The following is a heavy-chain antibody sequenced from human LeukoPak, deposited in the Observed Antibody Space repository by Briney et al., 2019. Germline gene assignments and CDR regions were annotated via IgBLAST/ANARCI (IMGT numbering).Heavy chain of an antibody. D-gene: IGHD3-10*01. V-gene: IGHV4-39*01. CDR2: IYYSGST. CDR3: ARGSRLLWPS. CDR1: GGSISSSSYY. Sequence: SETLSLTCTVSGGSISSSSYYWGWIRQPPGKGLEWIGSIYYSGSTYYNPSLKSRVTISVDTSKNQFSLKLSSVTAADTAVYYCARGSRLLWPSWGQGILVTVSS. J-gene: IGHJ4*02.